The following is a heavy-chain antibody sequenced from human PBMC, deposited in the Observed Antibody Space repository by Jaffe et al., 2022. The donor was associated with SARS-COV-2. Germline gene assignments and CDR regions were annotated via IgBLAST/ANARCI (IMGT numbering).Heavy chain of an antibody. CDR2: INHSGST. CDR3: ARVRSQWLAPRGWFDP. CDR1: GGSFSGYY. J-gene: IGHJ5*02. Sequence: QVQLQQWGAGLLKPSETLSLTCAVYGGSFSGYYWSWIRQPPGKGLEWIGEINHSGSTNYNPSLKSRVTISVDTSKNQFSLKLSSVTAADTAVYYCARVRSQWLAPRGWFDPWGQGTLVTVSS. V-gene: IGHV4-34*01. D-gene: IGHD6-19*01.